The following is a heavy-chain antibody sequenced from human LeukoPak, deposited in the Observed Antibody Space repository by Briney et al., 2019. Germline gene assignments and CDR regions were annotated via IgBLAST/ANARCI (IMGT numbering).Heavy chain of an antibody. V-gene: IGHV4-34*01. CDR2: INHSGST. J-gene: IGHJ4*02. CDR1: GGSFSGYQ. CDR3: ARGLQASWIPDY. D-gene: IGHD5-18*01. Sequence: PSETLSLTFAVYGGSFSGYQWSWIRQPPGRGLEWIGEINHSGSTNYNPSLKSRVTISVDTSKNQFSLKLRSVTAADTAVYYCARGLQASWIPDYWGQGTLVTVSS.